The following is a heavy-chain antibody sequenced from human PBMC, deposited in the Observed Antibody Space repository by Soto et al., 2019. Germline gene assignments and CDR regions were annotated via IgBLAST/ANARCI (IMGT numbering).Heavy chain of an antibody. V-gene: IGHV4-34*01. J-gene: IGHJ6*04. CDR1: GGSFSGYY. Sequence: SETLSLTCAVYGGSFSGYYWSWIRQPPGKGLGWIGEINHSGSTNYNPSLKSRVTISVDTSKNQFSLKLSSVTAADTAVYYCARETPNIVVVPAAIRDYYYYGMDVWGEGTTVTVSS. CDR3: ARETPNIVVVPAAIRDYYYYGMDV. D-gene: IGHD2-2*02. CDR2: INHSGST.